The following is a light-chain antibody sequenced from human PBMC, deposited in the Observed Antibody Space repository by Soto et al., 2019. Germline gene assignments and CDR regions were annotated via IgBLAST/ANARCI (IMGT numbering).Light chain of an antibody. CDR2: GAS. V-gene: IGKV3-20*01. CDR1: QTGSSY. J-gene: IGKJ5*01. Sequence: ENVLTQSPGTLSLSPGERATLSCRASQTGSSYLTWYQQRPGQAPRLLIYGASKRATGIPDRFSGSGSGTDFTLTISRLEPEDFALDYCQQYGTSPITFGQGTRLEIK. CDR3: QQYGTSPIT.